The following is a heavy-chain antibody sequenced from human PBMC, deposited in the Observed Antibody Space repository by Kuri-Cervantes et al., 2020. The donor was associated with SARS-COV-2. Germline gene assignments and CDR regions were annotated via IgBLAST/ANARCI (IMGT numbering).Heavy chain of an antibody. CDR3: ATHGSGSGSEGSYFDY. Sequence: SETLSLTCTVSGGSISSSSYYWGWIRQPPGKGLEWIGSIYYSGSTNYNPSLKSRVTVSVDTSRNQFSLKLRSVTAADTAVYFCATHGSGSGSEGSYFDYWGQGTLVTVSS. CDR2: IYYSGST. D-gene: IGHD3-10*01. CDR1: GGSISSSSYY. J-gene: IGHJ4*02. V-gene: IGHV4-39*07.